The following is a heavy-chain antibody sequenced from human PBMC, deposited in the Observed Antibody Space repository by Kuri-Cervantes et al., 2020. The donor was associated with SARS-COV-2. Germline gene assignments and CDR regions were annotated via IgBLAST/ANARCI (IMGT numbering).Heavy chain of an antibody. CDR1: GGSISSSSYY. Sequence: GSLRLSCTVSGGSISSSSYYWGWVRQPPGKGLEWIGEIYHSGSTNYNPSLKSRVTISVDKSKNQFSLKLSSVTAADTAVYYCARTGAVAATQINAFDIWGQGTMVTVSS. D-gene: IGHD2-15*01. CDR3: ARTGAVAATQINAFDI. J-gene: IGHJ3*02. CDR2: IYHSGST. V-gene: IGHV4-39*07.